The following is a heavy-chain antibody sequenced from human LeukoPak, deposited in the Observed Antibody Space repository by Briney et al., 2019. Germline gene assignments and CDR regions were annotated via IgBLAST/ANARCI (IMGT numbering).Heavy chain of an antibody. CDR1: GYTISNYF. J-gene: IGHJ4*02. D-gene: IGHD6-25*01. CDR2: VNPSGAGT. CDR3: ASHNSGWQQTWFDF. V-gene: IGHV1-46*01. Sequence: ASVKVSCKASGYTISNYFIHWVRQAPGQGLEWMAKVNPSGAGTTFAQKFQGRVTMTWDTSTSTVDMFLSSLTSEGTAVYYCASHNSGWQQTWFDFWGQGILVTVSS.